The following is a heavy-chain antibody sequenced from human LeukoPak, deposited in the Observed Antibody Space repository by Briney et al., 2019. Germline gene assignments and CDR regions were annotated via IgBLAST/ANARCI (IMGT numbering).Heavy chain of an antibody. CDR2: IYHSGST. J-gene: IGHJ4*02. CDR1: GGSISSGGYS. Sequence: PSQTLSLTCAVSGGSISSGGYSWSWIRQPPGKGLEWIGYIYHSGSTYYNPSLKSRVTISVDRSKNQFSLKLSSVTAADTAVYYCARGVGNRGYSYYYFDYWGQGTLVTVSS. CDR3: ARGVGNRGYSYYYFDY. V-gene: IGHV4-30-2*01. D-gene: IGHD5-18*01.